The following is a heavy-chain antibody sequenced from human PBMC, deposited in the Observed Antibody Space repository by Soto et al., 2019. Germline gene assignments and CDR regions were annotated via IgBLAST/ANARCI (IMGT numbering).Heavy chain of an antibody. D-gene: IGHD3-10*01. J-gene: IGHJ6*02. V-gene: IGHV4-30-4*01. Sequence: LSLTCTVSGGSISSGDYYWIWIRQPPGKGLEWIGYVNYSGSTYYNPSLKSRVTISVDTSKNQVSLKLSSVTAADTAVYYCARVSGIYYYGMGVWGQGTTVTVSS. CDR2: VNYSGST. CDR1: GGSISSGDYY. CDR3: ARVSGIYYYGMGV.